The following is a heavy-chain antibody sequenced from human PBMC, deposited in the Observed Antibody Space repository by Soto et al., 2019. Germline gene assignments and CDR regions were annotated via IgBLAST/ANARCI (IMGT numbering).Heavy chain of an antibody. D-gene: IGHD3-22*01. CDR2: IYYSGST. CDR1: CGSISSSSYY. Sequence: PSETLSLTCTVSCGSISSSSYYRGWIRQPPGKGLEWIGSIYYSGSTYYNPSLKSRVTISVDTSKNQFSLKLSSVTAADTAVYYCARGDYYDSSGPFSDAFDIWGQGTMVTVS. V-gene: IGHV4-39*01. J-gene: IGHJ3*02. CDR3: ARGDYYDSSGPFSDAFDI.